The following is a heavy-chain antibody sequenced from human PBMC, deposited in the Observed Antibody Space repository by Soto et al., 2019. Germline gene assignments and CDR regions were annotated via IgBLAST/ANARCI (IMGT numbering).Heavy chain of an antibody. Sequence: PSETLSLTCNVSGGSISSYYWSWIRQPPGKGLEWIGYIYYSGSTNYNPSLKSRVTISVDTSKNQFSLKLSSVTAADTAVYYCARASIVLVQAAMGKKDYYGMDVWGQGTTVTVS. CDR2: IYYSGST. V-gene: IGHV4-59*01. CDR3: ARASIVLVQAAMGKKDYYGMDV. CDR1: GGSISSYY. D-gene: IGHD2-2*01. J-gene: IGHJ6*02.